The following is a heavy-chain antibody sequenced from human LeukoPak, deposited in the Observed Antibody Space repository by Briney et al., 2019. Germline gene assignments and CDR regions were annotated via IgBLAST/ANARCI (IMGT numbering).Heavy chain of an antibody. V-gene: IGHV3-23*01. CDR2: IGSSGDKE. CDR1: GFTFSSCD. CDR3: AKLGGETTPY. Sequence: PGGSLRLSSAASGFTFSSCDMSWVRQAPGKGLEWDSNIGSSGDKEYYADSVKGRFTIFRDNSKNTVYVQMNSLRAEDTAVYYCAKLGGETTPYWGQGTLVTVSS. J-gene: IGHJ4*02. D-gene: IGHD1-7*01.